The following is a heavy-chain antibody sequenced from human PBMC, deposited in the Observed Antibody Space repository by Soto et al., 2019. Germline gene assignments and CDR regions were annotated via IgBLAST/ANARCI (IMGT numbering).Heavy chain of an antibody. CDR2: INPSGGST. CDR3: ARDQAATDAFDI. CDR1: GYTFTSYY. D-gene: IGHD6-25*01. Sequence: ASLKVACKTAGYTFTSYYMHCGRQAPGQGLELIGIINPSGGSTSYAQRFQGRVTMTRDTSTSTVYMELSSLRSEDTAVYYCARDQAATDAFDIWGQGTMVTVSS. J-gene: IGHJ3*02. V-gene: IGHV1-46*01.